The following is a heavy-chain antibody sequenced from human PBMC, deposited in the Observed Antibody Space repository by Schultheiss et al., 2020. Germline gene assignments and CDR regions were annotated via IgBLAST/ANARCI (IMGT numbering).Heavy chain of an antibody. CDR2: IKQDGSEK. J-gene: IGHJ6*02. CDR3: ARDLGNSYHYGMDV. CDR1: GFTFSSYW. D-gene: IGHD3-16*01. V-gene: IGHV3-7*01. Sequence: GGSLRLSCAASGFTFSSYWMSWVRQAPGKGLEWVANIKQDGSEKYYVDSVKGRFTISRDNAKNSLYLQMNSLRAEDTAVYYCARDLGNSYHYGMDVWGQGTTVTVSS.